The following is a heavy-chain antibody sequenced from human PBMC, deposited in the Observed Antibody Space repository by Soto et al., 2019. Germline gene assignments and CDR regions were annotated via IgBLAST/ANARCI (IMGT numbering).Heavy chain of an antibody. CDR1: GGSFSGYY. CDR2: INHSGST. D-gene: IGHD3-10*01. Sequence: SETLSLTCAVYGGSFSGYYWSWIRQPPGKGLEWIGEINHSGSTNDNPSLKSRVTISVDTSRNQFSLKLSSVTAADTAVYYCARGLKHHFYYYGSGSPYYYYMDVWGKGTTVTVSS. J-gene: IGHJ6*03. CDR3: ARGLKHHFYYYGSGSPYYYYMDV. V-gene: IGHV4-34*01.